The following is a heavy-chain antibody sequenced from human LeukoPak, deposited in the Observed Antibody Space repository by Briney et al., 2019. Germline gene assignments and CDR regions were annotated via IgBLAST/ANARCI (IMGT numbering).Heavy chain of an antibody. J-gene: IGHJ3*02. CDR2: IIPIFGTA. CDR3: AREPRDGYNFAEAFDI. Sequence: ASVKVSCKASGGTFSSYAISWVRQAPGQGLEWMGGIIPIFGTANYAQKFQGRVTITADKSTSTAYMELSSLRSEDTAVYYCAREPRDGYNFAEAFDIWGQGTMVTVSS. D-gene: IGHD5-24*01. V-gene: IGHV1-69*06. CDR1: GGTFSSYA.